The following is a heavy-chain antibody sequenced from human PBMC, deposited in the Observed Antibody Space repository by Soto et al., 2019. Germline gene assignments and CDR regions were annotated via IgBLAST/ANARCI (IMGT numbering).Heavy chain of an antibody. CDR3: ARDRKVDVDSSGYPFEI. CDR1: GYTFTSYG. D-gene: IGHD3-22*01. J-gene: IGHJ3*02. V-gene: IGHV1-18*04. CDR2: ISAYNGNT. Sequence: ASVKVSCTASGYTFTSYGISWVRQAPGQGLEWMGWISAYNGNTNYAQKLQGRVTMTTDTSTSTAYMELRSLRPDDTAVYHCARDRKVDVDSSGYPFEIWGQGTMV.